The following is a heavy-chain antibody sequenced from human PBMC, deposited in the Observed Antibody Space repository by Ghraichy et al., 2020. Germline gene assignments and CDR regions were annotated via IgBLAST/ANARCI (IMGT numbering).Heavy chain of an antibody. Sequence: GESLNISCAASGFTFGNCWMSWVRQAPGKGLEWVANIKQDGSENYYVDSVKGRFTISRDNAKSSLYLQMNSLRAEDTAVYYCARLRGTVTNFDYWGQGTLVIVSS. J-gene: IGHJ4*02. D-gene: IGHD4-17*01. CDR1: GFTFGNCW. V-gene: IGHV3-7*01. CDR3: ARLRGTVTNFDY. CDR2: IKQDGSEN.